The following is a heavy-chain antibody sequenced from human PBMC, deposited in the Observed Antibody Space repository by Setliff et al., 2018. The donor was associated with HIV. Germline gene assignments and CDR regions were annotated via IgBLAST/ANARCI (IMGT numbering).Heavy chain of an antibody. D-gene: IGHD3-3*01. V-gene: IGHV7-4-1*02. J-gene: IGHJ4*02. CDR3: ARGRDYDFWSGYHELTFYLDY. CDR2: INTNAGNS. CDR1: GYTFTSYA. Sequence: GASVKVSCKASGYTFTSYAMHWVRQAPGQRLEWMGWINTNAGNSIYAQGFTGRFVFSFDTSDSTAYLQISDLKAEDTAVYYCARGRDYDFWSGYHELTFYLDYWGQGSLVTRLL.